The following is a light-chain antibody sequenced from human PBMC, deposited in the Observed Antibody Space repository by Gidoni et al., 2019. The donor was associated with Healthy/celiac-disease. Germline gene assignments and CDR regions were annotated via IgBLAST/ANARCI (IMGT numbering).Light chain of an antibody. V-gene: IGKV1-5*03. CDR2: KAS. Sequence: DIQMTQSPSTLSASLGDRVTITCRASPSISSWLAWYQQKPGKAPKLLIDKASSLESGVPSRCSGSGSGTEVTLTSSSLQADDFATDYCQQYNSYSGTFGQGTKVEIK. CDR1: PSISSW. J-gene: IGKJ1*01. CDR3: QQYNSYSGT.